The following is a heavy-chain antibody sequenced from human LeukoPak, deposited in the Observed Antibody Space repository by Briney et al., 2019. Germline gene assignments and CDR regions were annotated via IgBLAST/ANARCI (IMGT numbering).Heavy chain of an antibody. J-gene: IGHJ3*02. V-gene: IGHV3-21*01. D-gene: IGHD1-26*01. CDR3: ARDRARLVYWELRPSAFDI. Sequence: GGSLRLSCAASGFTFSDYYMSWVRQAPGKGLEWVSSISSSSSYIYYADSVKGRFTISRDNAKNSLYLQMNSLRAEDTAVYYCARDRARLVYWELRPSAFDIWGQGTMVTVSS. CDR1: GFTFSDYY. CDR2: ISSSSSYI.